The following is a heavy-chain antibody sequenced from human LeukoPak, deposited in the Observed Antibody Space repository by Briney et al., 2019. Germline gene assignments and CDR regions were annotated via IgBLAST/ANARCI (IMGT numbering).Heavy chain of an antibody. CDR2: IKSKTDGGTT. D-gene: IGHD4-17*01. CDR3: TTAVSYGKPVDY. Sequence: NPGGSLRLSCAASGFTFSNAWMSWVRQAPGKGREWGGRIKSKTDGGTTDYAAPVKGRFTISRDDSKNTLYLQMNSLKTEDTAVYYCTTAVSYGKPVDYWGQGTLATVSS. V-gene: IGHV3-15*01. J-gene: IGHJ4*02. CDR1: GFTFSNAW.